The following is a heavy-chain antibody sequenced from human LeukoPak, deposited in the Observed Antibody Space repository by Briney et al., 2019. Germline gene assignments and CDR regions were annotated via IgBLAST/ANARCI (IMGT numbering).Heavy chain of an antibody. D-gene: IGHD3-16*01. CDR3: ARDYFWEQYHFDY. V-gene: IGHV3-21*01. CDR1: GFTFSSYS. J-gene: IGHJ4*02. Sequence: GGSLRLSCAASGFTFSSYSMNWVRQAPGKGLEWVSSISSSSSYIYYADSVKGRFTISRDNAKNSLYLQMNSLRAEDTAVYYCARDYFWEQYHFDYWGQGTLVTVSS. CDR2: ISSSSSYI.